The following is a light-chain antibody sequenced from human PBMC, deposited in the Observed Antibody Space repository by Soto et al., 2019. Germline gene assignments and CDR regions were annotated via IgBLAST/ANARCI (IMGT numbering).Light chain of an antibody. CDR3: CSYAGSSTFYV. J-gene: IGLJ1*01. CDR1: SSDIGAYDY. Sequence: QSVLTQPDSLSGSPGQSITISCTGTSSDIGAYDYVSWYQQQPGNAPKLMIYEGSKRPSGVSNRFSGSKSGNTASLTISGLQAEDEADYHCCSYAGSSTFYVFGTGTKVTVL. CDR2: EGS. V-gene: IGLV2-23*01.